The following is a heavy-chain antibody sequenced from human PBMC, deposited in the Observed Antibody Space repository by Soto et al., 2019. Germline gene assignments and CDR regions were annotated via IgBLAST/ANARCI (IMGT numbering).Heavy chain of an antibody. CDR2: ISAFNGDT. V-gene: IGHV1-18*04. CDR1: GYTFTSYG. J-gene: IGHJ4*02. CDR3: AREAGWQRMVPYD. Sequence: QVQLVQSGTEVKKPGASVNVSCKAFGYTFTSYGFIWVRQFPGQVLEWLGGISAFNGDTQYAQTMKGRLTVTTDTPTTTVHMELRSLTPADTAVYYCAREAGWQRMVPYDWGQGTLVTVS. D-gene: IGHD6-25*01.